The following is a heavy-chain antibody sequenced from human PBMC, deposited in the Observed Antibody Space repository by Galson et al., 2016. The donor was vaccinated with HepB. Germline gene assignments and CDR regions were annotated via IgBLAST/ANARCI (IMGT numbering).Heavy chain of an antibody. J-gene: IGHJ2*01. CDR2: IDPSDSYI. CDR3: ARGQFRNWAFGWYFGL. CDR1: GYNFTTYW. Sequence: SGAEVKKPGESLRISCKGSGYNFTTYWISWVRQMPGKGLEWMGRIDPSDSYINYSPSFQGHVTISADKSISTAYLQWSSLKASDTAMYYCARGQFRNWAFGWYFGLWGRGTLVTVSS. D-gene: IGHD7-27*01. V-gene: IGHV5-10-1*01.